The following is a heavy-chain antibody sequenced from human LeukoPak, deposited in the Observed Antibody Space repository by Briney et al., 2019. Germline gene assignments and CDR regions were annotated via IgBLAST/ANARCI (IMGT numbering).Heavy chain of an antibody. CDR1: GFAVSSNY. CDR2: LYGGDSK. Sequence: PGGSLRLSCAASGFAVSSNYMSWVRQAPGKALEWVSVLYGGDSKYYADSVKGRFTISRDNPENTLYLQMDRLRVEDTAVYYCARDRADGYNYGDYFDNWGQGTLVTVSS. J-gene: IGHJ4*02. V-gene: IGHV3-66*01. D-gene: IGHD5-18*01. CDR3: ARDRADGYNYGDYFDN.